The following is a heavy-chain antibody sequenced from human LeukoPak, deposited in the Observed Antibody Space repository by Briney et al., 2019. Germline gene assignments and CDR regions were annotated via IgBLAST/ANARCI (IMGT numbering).Heavy chain of an antibody. CDR2: MNPNSGNT. V-gene: IGHV1-8*01. Sequence: ASVKVSYKASGYTFTSYDINWVRQATGQGLEWMGWMNPNSGNTGYAQKFQGRVTMTRNTSISTAYMELSSLRSEDTAAYYCALWFGELSYYFDYWGQGTLVTVSS. CDR1: GYTFTSYD. J-gene: IGHJ4*02. D-gene: IGHD3-10*01. CDR3: ALWFGELSYYFDY.